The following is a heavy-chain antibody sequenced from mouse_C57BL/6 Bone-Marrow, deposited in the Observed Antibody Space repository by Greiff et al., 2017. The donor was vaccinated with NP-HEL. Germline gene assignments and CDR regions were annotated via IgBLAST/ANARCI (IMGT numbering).Heavy chain of an antibody. CDR2: ISSGGSYT. J-gene: IGHJ1*03. CDR3: ARHPLPPIYYGYGLWYFDV. V-gene: IGHV5-6*01. CDR1: GFTFSSYG. Sequence: EVKLVESGGDLVKPGGSLKLSCAASGFTFSSYGMSWVRQTPDKRLEWVATISSGGSYTYYPDSVKGRFTISRDNAKNTLYLQMSSLKSEDTAMYYCARHPLPPIYYGYGLWYFDVWGTGTTVTVSS. D-gene: IGHD2-2*01.